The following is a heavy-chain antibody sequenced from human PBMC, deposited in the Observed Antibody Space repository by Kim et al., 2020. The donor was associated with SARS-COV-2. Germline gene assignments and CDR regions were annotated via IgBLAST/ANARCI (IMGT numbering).Heavy chain of an antibody. CDR3: ARVSVARAFDI. V-gene: IGHV4-59*01. D-gene: IGHD2-21*01. CDR2: T. Sequence: TNTHPALQRRVTIPVDTSKNQFALKLSSVTAADTAVYYCARVSVARAFDIWGQGTMVTVSS. J-gene: IGHJ3*02.